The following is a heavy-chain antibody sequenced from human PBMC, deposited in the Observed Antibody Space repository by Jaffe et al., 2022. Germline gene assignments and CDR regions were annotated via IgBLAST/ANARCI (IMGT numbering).Heavy chain of an antibody. CDR1: GFTFSSYA. V-gene: IGHV3-23*01. Sequence: LESGGGLVQPGGSLRLSCAASGFTFSSYAMSWVRQAPGKGLEWVAAITGTTGDTYYADSVKGRFTISRDNSKNTLFLQMHSLRAEDTAFYYCAKGNYGKEFDYWGQGILVSDSS. D-gene: IGHD4-17*01. CDR3: AKGNYGKEFDY. CDR2: ITGTTGDT. J-gene: IGHJ4*02.